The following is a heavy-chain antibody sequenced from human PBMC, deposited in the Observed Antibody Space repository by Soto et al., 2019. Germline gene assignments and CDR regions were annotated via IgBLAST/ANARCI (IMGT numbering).Heavy chain of an antibody. CDR3: ARRWQYQLLQLFQDQKYYYYRMDF. CDR1: GGTFSSYA. V-gene: IGHV1-69*13. CDR2: IIPIFGTA. D-gene: IGHD2-2*01. J-gene: IGHJ6*02. Sequence: SVKVSCKASGGTFSSYAISWVRQAPGQGLEWMGGIIPIFGTANYAQKFQGRVTITADESTSTAYMELSSLRSEDTAVYYCARRWQYQLLQLFQDQKYYYYRMDFCGQGTTVTVSS.